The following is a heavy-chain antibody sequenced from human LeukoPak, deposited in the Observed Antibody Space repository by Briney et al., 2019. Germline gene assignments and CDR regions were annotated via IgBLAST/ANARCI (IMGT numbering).Heavy chain of an antibody. CDR3: ATARPPLFGTLDS. CDR2: ISAYNGNT. CDR1: GYTFTSYG. Sequence: ASVKVSCKASGYTFTSYGISWVRQAPGQGLEWMGWISAYNGNTNYAQKLQGRVTMTTDTSTSTAYMELSFLNSEDTAVYYCATARPPLFGTLDSWGQGTPVTVSS. J-gene: IGHJ4*02. V-gene: IGHV1-18*01. D-gene: IGHD1-14*01.